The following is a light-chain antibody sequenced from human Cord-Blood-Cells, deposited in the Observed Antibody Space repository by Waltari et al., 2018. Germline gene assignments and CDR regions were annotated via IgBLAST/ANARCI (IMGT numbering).Light chain of an antibody. CDR2: DVS. J-gene: IGLJ2*01. Sequence: QSALTQPSSASGSPGQSLTISCTGTSSAVGGYNSVSWYQQHPGKAHKLVIYDVSNRPSGVSKRFSGSKSGNTASLTISGLQAEDEADYYCSSYTSSSTVVFGGGTKLTVL. CDR3: SSYTSSSTVV. V-gene: IGLV2-14*01. CDR1: SSAVGGYNS.